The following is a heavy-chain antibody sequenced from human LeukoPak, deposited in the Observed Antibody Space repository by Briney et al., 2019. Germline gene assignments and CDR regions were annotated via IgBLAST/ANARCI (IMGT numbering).Heavy chain of an antibody. Sequence: SETLSLTCTVSGASISNSDRYWGWIRQPPGKGLEWIVSIYYSGITYHNPSLKSRVTISVDTSNNQFSLKMSSVTAADTAVYFCVRHQEGMVRGVLYYMDVWGKGTTVIISS. V-gene: IGHV4-39*01. CDR3: VRHQEGMVRGVLYYMDV. CDR2: IYYSGIT. D-gene: IGHD3-10*01. CDR1: GASISNSDRY. J-gene: IGHJ6*03.